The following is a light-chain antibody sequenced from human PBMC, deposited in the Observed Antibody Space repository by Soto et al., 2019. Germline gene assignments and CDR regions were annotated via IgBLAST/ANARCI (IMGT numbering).Light chain of an antibody. CDR1: QSVSSSY. Sequence: EIVLTQSPGTLSLSPGERATLSCRASQSVSSSYLAWYQQKPGQAPRLLIYGASSMATGIPDRFSGSGSGTDFTLTISRLEPEDFALYYCQQYGSSPRTFGQGTKVAIK. CDR3: QQYGSSPRT. CDR2: GAS. J-gene: IGKJ1*01. V-gene: IGKV3-20*01.